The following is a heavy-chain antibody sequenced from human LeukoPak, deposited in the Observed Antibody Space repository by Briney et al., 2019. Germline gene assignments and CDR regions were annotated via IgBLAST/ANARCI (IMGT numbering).Heavy chain of an antibody. D-gene: IGHD1-1*01. CDR3: ASHRGDYATGYFDY. CDR1: GLTFRSYG. J-gene: IGHJ4*02. CDR2: ISYDGSNK. V-gene: IGHV3-30*03. Sequence: GGSLRLSCAVSGLTFRSYGMHWVRQAPGKGLEWVAIISYDGSNKYYADSVKGRFTISKDNSHNTLYLQMNSLRAEDTAVYFCASHRGDYATGYFDYWGQGTLVTVSS.